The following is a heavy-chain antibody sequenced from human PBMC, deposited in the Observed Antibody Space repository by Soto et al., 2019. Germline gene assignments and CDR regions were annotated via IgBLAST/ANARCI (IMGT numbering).Heavy chain of an antibody. Sequence: QVQLQESGPGLVKPSGTLSLTCTVSGVSISSDNRWNWVRQAPGKGLEWIGEIYHTGTTFYNPSLKSRVTISVDKSNSQFSVTLTSVTAADTAFYYCAGAHLTPPDDFDVWGQGILVTVSS. CDR3: AGAHLTPPDDFDV. J-gene: IGHJ3*01. CDR2: IYHTGTT. V-gene: IGHV4-4*02. CDR1: GVSISSDNR.